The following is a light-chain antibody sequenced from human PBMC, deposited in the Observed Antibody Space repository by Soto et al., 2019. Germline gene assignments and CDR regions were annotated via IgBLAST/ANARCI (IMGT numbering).Light chain of an antibody. V-gene: IGLV2-14*01. CDR1: SSDVGGYNY. Sequence: QSALTQPASVSGSPGQSITISCTGTSSDVGGYNYVSWYQQHPGKAPKLMIYEVSNRPSGVSNRFSGSKSGHTASLTISGLQSEDEAEYFCTSYTSSSILDVFGTGTKLTVL. J-gene: IGLJ1*01. CDR3: TSYTSSSILDV. CDR2: EVS.